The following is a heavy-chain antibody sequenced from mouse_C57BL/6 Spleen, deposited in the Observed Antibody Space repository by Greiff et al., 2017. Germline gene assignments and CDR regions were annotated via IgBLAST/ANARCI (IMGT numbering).Heavy chain of an antibody. CDR2: IDPSDSYT. J-gene: IGHJ2*01. CDR1: GYTFTSYW. CDR3: AFDD. V-gene: IGHV1-59*01. Sequence: QVQLQQPGAELVRPGTSVQLSCKASGYTFTSYWMHWVKQRPGQGLEWIGVIDPSDSYTNYNQKFKGKATLTVDTSSSTAYMQLSSLTSEDSAVYYCAFDDWGQGTTLTVSS.